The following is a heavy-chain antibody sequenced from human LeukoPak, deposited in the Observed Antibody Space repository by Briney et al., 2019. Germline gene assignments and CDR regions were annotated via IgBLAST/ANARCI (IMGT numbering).Heavy chain of an antibody. CDR3: ARHGYGSGSYYIEAINAAFDP. CDR2: INPNSGGT. D-gene: IGHD3-10*01. CDR1: GYTFTGYY. V-gene: IGHV1-2*02. Sequence: ASVKVSCKASGYTFTGYYMHWVRQAPGQGLEWMGWINPNSGGTNYAQKFQSRVTMTRDTSISTAYMELSSLKASDTAMYYCARHGYGSGSYYIEAINAAFDPWGQGTLVTVSS. J-gene: IGHJ5*02.